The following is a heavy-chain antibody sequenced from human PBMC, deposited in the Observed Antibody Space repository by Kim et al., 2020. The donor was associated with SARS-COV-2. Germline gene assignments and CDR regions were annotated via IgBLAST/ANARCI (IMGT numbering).Heavy chain of an antibody. Sequence: TMNYADSVKGRVTISRDNAKNSLYLQLSSLRDDDTAVYYCARGGAARPDYWGQGALVIVSS. CDR2: TM. V-gene: IGHV3-48*02. D-gene: IGHD6-6*01. CDR3: ARGGAARPDY. J-gene: IGHJ4*02.